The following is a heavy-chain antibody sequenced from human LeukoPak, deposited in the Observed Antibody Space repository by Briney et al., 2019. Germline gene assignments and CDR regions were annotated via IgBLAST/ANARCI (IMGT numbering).Heavy chain of an antibody. J-gene: IGHJ5*02. CDR1: GFTFSGSA. Sequence: GGSLRLSCAASGFTFSGSAMHWVRQASGKGLEWVGRIRSKANSYATAYAASVKGRFTISRDDSKNTAYLQMNSLKTEDTAVYYCTRPAIAAAQRGFDPWGQGTQVTVSS. CDR3: TRPAIAAAQRGFDP. D-gene: IGHD6-13*01. CDR2: IRSKANSYAT. V-gene: IGHV3-73*01.